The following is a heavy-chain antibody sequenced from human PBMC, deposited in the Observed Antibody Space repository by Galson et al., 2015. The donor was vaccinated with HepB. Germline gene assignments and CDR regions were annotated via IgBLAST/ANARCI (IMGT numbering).Heavy chain of an antibody. D-gene: IGHD3-9*01. CDR1: GFTFSSYG. CDR3: ARARGRYFDWSFDY. Sequence: SLRLSCAASGFTFSSYGMHWVRQAPGKGLEWVAVIPYDGSNKYYADSVKGRFTISRDNSKNTLYLQMNSLRAEDTAVYYCARARGRYFDWSFDYWGQGTLVTVSS. V-gene: IGHV3-30*03. J-gene: IGHJ4*02. CDR2: IPYDGSNK.